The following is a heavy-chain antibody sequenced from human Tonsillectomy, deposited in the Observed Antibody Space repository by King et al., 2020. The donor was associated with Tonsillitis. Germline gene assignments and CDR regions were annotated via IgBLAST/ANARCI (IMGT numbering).Heavy chain of an antibody. D-gene: IGHD2-15*01. CDR2: IYPCDSDT. V-gene: IGHV5-51*01. Sequence: AQLVQSGAEVKKPRESLKISCKGSGYSFSSYWIGWVRQMPGESLEWMGIIYPCDSDTKYSPSFQCQVTISADKSISTAYLQWSSLRSSDTAMYYCARHEVAGDDYWGPGPLVTVSS. J-gene: IGHJ4*02. CDR3: ARHEVAGDDY. CDR1: GYSFSSYW.